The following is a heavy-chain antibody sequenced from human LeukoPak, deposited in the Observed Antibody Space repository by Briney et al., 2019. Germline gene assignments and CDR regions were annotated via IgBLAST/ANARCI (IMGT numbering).Heavy chain of an antibody. CDR3: ARSNNLYYYDSSRGAYCFDY. Sequence: PSETLSLTCTVSGGSISSGDYYWSWIRQPPGKGLEWIGYIYYSGSTYYNPSLKSRVAISVDTSKNQFSLKLSSVTAADTAVYYCARSNNLYYYDSSRGAYCFDYWGQGTLVTVSS. CDR2: IYYSGST. J-gene: IGHJ4*02. CDR1: GGSISSGDYY. V-gene: IGHV4-30-4*01. D-gene: IGHD3-22*01.